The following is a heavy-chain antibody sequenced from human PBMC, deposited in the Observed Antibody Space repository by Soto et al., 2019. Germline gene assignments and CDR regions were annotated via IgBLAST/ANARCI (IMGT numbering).Heavy chain of an antibody. V-gene: IGHV4-31*03. CDR3: ARDSGKYSFDY. CDR1: GGSISRDDYY. D-gene: IGHD1-26*01. CDR2: IYSSGST. Sequence: QVQLQESGPGQVKHSQTLCLTCTVSGGSISRDDYYWNWIRQHPGKGLEWIGYIYSSGSTYYNPSLRSRVTTSLDTSKNQFSLKLTSVTAADTAVYFCARDSGKYSFDYWGQGTPVTVSS. J-gene: IGHJ4*02.